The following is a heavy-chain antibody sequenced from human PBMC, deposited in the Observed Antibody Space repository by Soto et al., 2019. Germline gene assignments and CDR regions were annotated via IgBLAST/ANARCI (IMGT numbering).Heavy chain of an antibody. D-gene: IGHD3-3*01. J-gene: IGHJ6*02. CDR3: TTEPTYDFWSGYYIHYYYYGMDV. CDR2: IKSKTDGGTT. Sequence: RLSCAASGFTFSNAWMSWVRQAPGKGLEWVGRIKSKTDGGTTDYAAPVKGRFTISRDDSKNTLYLQMNSLKTEDTAVYYCTTEPTYDFWSGYYIHYYYYGMDVWGQGTTVTVSS. CDR1: GFTFSNAW. V-gene: IGHV3-15*01.